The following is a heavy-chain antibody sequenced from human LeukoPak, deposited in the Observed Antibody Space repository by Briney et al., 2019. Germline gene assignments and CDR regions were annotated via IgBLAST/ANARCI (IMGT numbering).Heavy chain of an antibody. CDR2: ISAYNGNT. CDR3: ARSPAIVGAAYNGYFDY. J-gene: IGHJ4*02. D-gene: IGHD1-26*01. CDR1: GYTFTSYG. Sequence: ASVKVSCKASGYTFTSYGISWVRQAPGQGLEWMGWISAYNGNTNSAQRLQGRVTMTTDTSTSTAYMELRSLRSDDTAVYYCARSPAIVGAAYNGYFDYWGQGTLVTVSS. V-gene: IGHV1-18*01.